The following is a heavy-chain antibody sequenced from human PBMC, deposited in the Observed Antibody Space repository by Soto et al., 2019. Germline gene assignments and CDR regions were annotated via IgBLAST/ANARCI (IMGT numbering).Heavy chain of an antibody. CDR2: INAGNGNT. J-gene: IGHJ3*02. Sequence: ASVKVSCKASGYTFTSYAMHWVRQAPGQMLEWMGWINAGNGNTKYSQKSQGRVTITRDTSASTAYMELSSLRSEDTAVYYCARDGADSGNYDILTGYPASDAFDIWGQGTMVTVSS. CDR3: ARDGADSGNYDILTGYPASDAFDI. CDR1: GYTFTSYA. V-gene: IGHV1-3*01. D-gene: IGHD3-9*01.